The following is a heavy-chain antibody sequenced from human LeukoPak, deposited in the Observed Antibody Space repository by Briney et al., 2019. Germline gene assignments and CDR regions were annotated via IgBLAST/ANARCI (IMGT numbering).Heavy chain of an antibody. CDR3: AREGRLYYYDSSGYSFDY. CDR2: INPNSGGT. Sequence: ASVKVSCKASGYTFTGYYMHWVRQAPGQGLEWMGWINPNSGGTNYAQKFQGRVTMTRDTSISTAYMELSRLRSDDTAVYYCAREGRLYYYDSSGYSFDYWVQGTLVTVSS. V-gene: IGHV1-2*02. J-gene: IGHJ4*02. D-gene: IGHD3-22*01. CDR1: GYTFTGYY.